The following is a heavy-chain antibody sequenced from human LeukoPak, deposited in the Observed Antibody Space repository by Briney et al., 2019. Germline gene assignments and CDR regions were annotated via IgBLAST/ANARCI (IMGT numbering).Heavy chain of an antibody. CDR2: IYTSGST. V-gene: IGHV4-61*02. D-gene: IGHD1-26*01. CDR1: GGSISSGSYY. J-gene: IGHJ4*02. CDR3: VRESSGSYTYYFDY. Sequence: SETLYLTCTVSGGSISSGSYYWSWIRQPAGKGLEWIGRIYTSGSTNYNPSLKSRVTISVDTSKNQFSLKLSSVTAADTAVYYCVRESSGSYTYYFDYWGQGTLVTVSS.